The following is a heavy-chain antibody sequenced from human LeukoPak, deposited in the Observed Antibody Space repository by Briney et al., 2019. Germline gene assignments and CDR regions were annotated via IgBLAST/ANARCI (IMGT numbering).Heavy chain of an antibody. CDR2: IYHSGST. CDR1: GYSISSGYY. V-gene: IGHV4-38-2*01. CDR3: ARHEMGWGNWFDP. D-gene: IGHD5-24*01. Sequence: SETLSLTCAVSGYSISSGYYWGRIRQPPGKGLEWIGSIYHSGSTYYNPSLKSRVTISVDTSKNQFSLKLSSVTAADTAVYYCARHEMGWGNWFDPWGQGTLVTVSS. J-gene: IGHJ5*02.